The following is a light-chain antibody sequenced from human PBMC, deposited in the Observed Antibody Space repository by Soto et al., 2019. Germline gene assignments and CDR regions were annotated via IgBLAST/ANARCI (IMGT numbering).Light chain of an antibody. V-gene: IGKV3-15*01. CDR2: VAS. CDR3: QQYNNWPFT. CDR1: QSVSSN. Sequence: EIVMTQSPATLSVSPGERATLSCRASQSVSSNLAWYQQKPGQAPRLLIYVASTMATGIPARFSGSGSGTEFTLTISSLQSEAFAVYYCQQYNNWPFTFGHGTKVDIK. J-gene: IGKJ3*01.